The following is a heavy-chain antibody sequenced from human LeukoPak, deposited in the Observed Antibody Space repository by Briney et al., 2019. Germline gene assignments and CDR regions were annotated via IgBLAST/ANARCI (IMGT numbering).Heavy chain of an antibody. V-gene: IGHV3-21*01. CDR3: ARNFAEAFDI. J-gene: IGHJ3*02. CDR2: ISSSSSYI. CDR1: GFTFSTYS. Sequence: GGSLRLSCAASGFTFSTYSMNWVRQAPGKGLEWVSSISSSSSYIYYADSVKGRFTISRDHAMSSLNLQMNSLRGEDTATYYCARNFAEAFDIWGQGTMVTVSS.